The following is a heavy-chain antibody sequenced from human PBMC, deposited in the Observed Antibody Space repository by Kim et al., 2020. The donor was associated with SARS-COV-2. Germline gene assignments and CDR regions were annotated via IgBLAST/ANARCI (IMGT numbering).Heavy chain of an antibody. J-gene: IGHJ6*02. Sequence: GGSLRLSCVGSGFTFSSYSMNWVRQAPGKGLEWVSYISSSSSTIYYADSVKGRFTISRDNAKNSLYLQMNSLRDEDTAVYYCARDLKAPVRPSYYYSMDVWGQGTTVTVSS. V-gene: IGHV3-48*02. CDR2: ISSSSSTI. CDR3: ARDLKAPVRPSYYYSMDV. D-gene: IGHD3-16*02. CDR1: GFTFSSYS.